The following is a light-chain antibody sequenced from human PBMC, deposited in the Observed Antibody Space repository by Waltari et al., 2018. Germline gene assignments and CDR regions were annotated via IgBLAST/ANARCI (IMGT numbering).Light chain of an antibody. CDR1: QRVDIY. J-gene: IGKJ3*01. CDR2: DAS. V-gene: IGKV3-11*01. CDR3: QHRGHWPPDAT. Sequence: IVLTQSPATLSLSPGERATLPCRASQRVDIYLAWYQQKPGQAPRLLIYDASTRATGIPARFSGSGSGTDFTLTISSLEPEDFAVYYCQHRGHWPPDATFGPGTKVDIK.